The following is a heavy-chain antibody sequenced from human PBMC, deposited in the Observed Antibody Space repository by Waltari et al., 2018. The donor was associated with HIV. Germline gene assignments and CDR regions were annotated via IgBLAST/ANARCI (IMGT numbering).Heavy chain of an antibody. V-gene: IGHV4-61*02. J-gene: IGHJ2*01. CDR1: GGSITSGSYY. CDR2: VYIGGSA. Sequence: QVQLQESGPGLVKPSQTLSLTCTVSGGSITSGSYYWIWIRQPAVKGLGWIGRVYIGGSANSNPPLGSRVSMSLASSKNQFSLTLSSVTAADTAVYYCARGLEILTGYYHWFSALWGRGTLVTVSS. D-gene: IGHD3-9*01. CDR3: ARGLEILTGYYHWFSAL.